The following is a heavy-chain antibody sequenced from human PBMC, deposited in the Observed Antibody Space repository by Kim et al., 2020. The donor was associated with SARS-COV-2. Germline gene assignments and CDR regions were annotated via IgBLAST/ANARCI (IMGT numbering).Heavy chain of an antibody. D-gene: IGHD4-17*01. Sequence: GGSLRLSCAASGFIFRNYGMHWVRQAPGKGLEWVAVIWYDGSIKYYADSVKGRFTISRDNSKNILYLQMNSLRAEDTAVYYCAKAPADGDYYYWGQGTLVTVSS. V-gene: IGHV3-33*06. CDR3: AKAPADGDYYY. CDR1: GFIFRNYG. J-gene: IGHJ4*02. CDR2: IWYDGSIK.